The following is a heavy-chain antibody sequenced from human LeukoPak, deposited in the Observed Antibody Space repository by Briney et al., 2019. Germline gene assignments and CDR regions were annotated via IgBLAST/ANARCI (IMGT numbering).Heavy chain of an antibody. J-gene: IGHJ5*02. V-gene: IGHV4-38-2*02. Sequence: SETLSLTCTVSGYSISGGYYWGWIRPPPGKGLEWIGSIYHSGSIYYNPSLKSRVTISVDTSKNQFSLRLSSVTAADTAVYYCARGSSYGWFDPWGQGTLVTVSS. D-gene: IGHD3-16*01. CDR2: IYHSGSI. CDR3: ARGSSYGWFDP. CDR1: GYSISGGYY.